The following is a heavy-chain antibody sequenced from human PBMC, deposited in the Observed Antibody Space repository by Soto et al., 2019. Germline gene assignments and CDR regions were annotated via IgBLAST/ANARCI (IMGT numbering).Heavy chain of an antibody. CDR3: ARDRGYSYGYSYYYYYYGMDV. CDR2: ISAYNGNT. V-gene: IGHV1-18*01. J-gene: IGHJ6*02. CDR1: GYTFTRYG. D-gene: IGHD5-18*01. Sequence: ASVKVSCKASGYTFTRYGISWVRQAPGQGLEWMGWISAYNGNTNYAQKLQGRVTMTTDTSTSTAYMELRSLRSDDTAVYYCARDRGYSYGYSYYYYYYGMDVWGQGTTVTVSS.